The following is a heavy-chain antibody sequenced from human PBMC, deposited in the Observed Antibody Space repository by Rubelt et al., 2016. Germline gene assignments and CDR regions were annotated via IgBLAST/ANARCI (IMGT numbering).Heavy chain of an antibody. D-gene: IGHD4-17*01. J-gene: IGHJ4*02. Sequence: QVQLQQWGAGLLKPSETLSLTCAVYGGSFSGYYWSWIRQPPGKGLEWIGEINHSGSTNYNPSLKRRVTISVDTSKNQFSLKLSSVTAADTAVYYCARAGTTVTITTFDYWGQGTLVTVSS. CDR2: INHSGST. CDR1: GGSFSGYY. V-gene: IGHV4-34*01. CDR3: ARAGTTVTITTFDY.